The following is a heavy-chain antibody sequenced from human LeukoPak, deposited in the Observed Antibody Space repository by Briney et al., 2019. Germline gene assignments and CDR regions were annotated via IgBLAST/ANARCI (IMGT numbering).Heavy chain of an antibody. D-gene: IGHD1-26*01. CDR2: ITGSGGST. V-gene: IGHV3-23*01. CDR3: ARDPTYSYYFDY. J-gene: IGHJ4*02. Sequence: GGSLRLSCAASGFTFSSFDMSWVRQAPGKGLEWVSVITGSGGSTYYADSVRGRFTISRDNSKNTLYLQMNSLRTEDTAVYYCARDPTYSYYFDYWGQGTLVTVSS. CDR1: GFTFSSFD.